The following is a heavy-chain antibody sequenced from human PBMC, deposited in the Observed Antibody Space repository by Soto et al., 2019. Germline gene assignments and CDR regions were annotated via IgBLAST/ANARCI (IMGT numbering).Heavy chain of an antibody. CDR2: IYPSGMP. CDR3: ARERGGYGLFDS. D-gene: IGHD5-18*01. Sequence: QLQLQESGSGLVKPSHTLSLTCTVSGGSISNAAYSWSWIRQPPGKGLEWIGYIYPSGMPFYNPSLRSRVTISIDRSNDQFSLNLTSVTAEDTAVYYCARERGGYGLFDSWGQGTLVTVSS. V-gene: IGHV4-30-2*01. CDR1: GGSISNAAYS. J-gene: IGHJ4*02.